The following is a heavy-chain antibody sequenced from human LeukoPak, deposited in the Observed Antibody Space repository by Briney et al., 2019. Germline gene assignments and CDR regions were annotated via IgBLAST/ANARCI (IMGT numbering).Heavy chain of an antibody. D-gene: IGHD1-26*01. Sequence: SETLSLTCTVSGGSISSYYWSWIRQPAGKGLEWIGRIYTSGSTNYNPSLKSRVTMSVDTSKNQFSLKLSSVTAADTAVYYCARDHRGRKWELIQGAFDIWGQGTMVTVSS. CDR3: ARDHRGRKWELIQGAFDI. CDR2: IYTSGST. CDR1: GGSISSYY. V-gene: IGHV4-4*07. J-gene: IGHJ3*02.